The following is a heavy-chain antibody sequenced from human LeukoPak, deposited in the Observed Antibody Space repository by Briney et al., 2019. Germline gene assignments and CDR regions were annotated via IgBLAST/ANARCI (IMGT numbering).Heavy chain of an antibody. J-gene: IGHJ4*02. CDR3: ARDPHYYDSRGNTVDY. V-gene: IGHV3-48*04. Sequence: PGGSLRLSCAASGFTFSSYSMNWVRQAAGKGLEWVSYISSSSSSTIYYADSVKGRFTISRDNAKNSLYLQMNSLRAEDTAVYYCARDPHYYDSRGNTVDYWGQGNLVTVSS. D-gene: IGHD3-22*01. CDR2: ISSSSSSTI. CDR1: GFTFSSYS.